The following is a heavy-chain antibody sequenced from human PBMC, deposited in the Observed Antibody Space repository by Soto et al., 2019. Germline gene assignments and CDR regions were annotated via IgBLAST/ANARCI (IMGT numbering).Heavy chain of an antibody. J-gene: IGHJ6*01. CDR2: ISAYNGNT. Sequence: ASVKVSWKASGYTFTSYGISWERQAPGQGIKWMGWISAYNGNTNYAQKHQGRVTMTTDTSTSTAYMELRSQRSDDTAVFYCARDFICSSTICFYYYYGMDVLGEETTVTVSS. V-gene: IGHV1-18*01. CDR3: ARDFICSSTICFYYYYGMDV. CDR1: GYTFTSYG. D-gene: IGHD2-2*01.